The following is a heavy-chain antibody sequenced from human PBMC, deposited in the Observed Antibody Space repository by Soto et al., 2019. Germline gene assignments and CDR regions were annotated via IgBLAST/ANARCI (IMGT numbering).Heavy chain of an antibody. Sequence: QVQVVESGGGVVQPGKSLRLSCAASGFTFSTYGMHWVRQAPGKGLEWVAVIWYDGSNKYYADSVKGRFTISRDNSKNTLSLQMHSLRAEDTAVYYCAAGGRQLRNPRFDYWGQGTLVTVSS. D-gene: IGHD2-2*01. V-gene: IGHV3-33*01. J-gene: IGHJ4*02. CDR2: IWYDGSNK. CDR1: GFTFSTYG. CDR3: AAGGRQLRNPRFDY.